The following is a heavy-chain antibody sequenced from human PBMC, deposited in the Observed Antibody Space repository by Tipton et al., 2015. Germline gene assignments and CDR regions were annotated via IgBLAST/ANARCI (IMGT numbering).Heavy chain of an antibody. V-gene: IGHV4-39*01. CDR3: ASRPRGSNFWRHFGKYYFDY. CDR1: GGSISSSSYY. D-gene: IGHD3-3*01. CDR2: IYYSGST. Sequence: TLSLTCTVSGGSISSSSYYWGWIRQPPGRGLEWIGSIYYSGSTYYSPSLKSRVTISVDTSKNQFSLKLRSVTAADTAVYYCASRPRGSNFWRHFGKYYFDYWGQGSLVTVSS. J-gene: IGHJ4*02.